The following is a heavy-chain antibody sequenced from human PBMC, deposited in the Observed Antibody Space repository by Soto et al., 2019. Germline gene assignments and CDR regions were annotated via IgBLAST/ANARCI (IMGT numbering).Heavy chain of an antibody. CDR1: GFTFRSYV. J-gene: IGHJ1*01. D-gene: IGHD3-16*01. Sequence: QVQLVESGGGVVKPGTSLRVSCVGSGFTFRSYVIHWVRQAPGKGLEWVALTSDDGSDKYYGDSVRGRFTISRDNSRNTVDLQMDSLRLEDTALYYCARWGTTGGLDVWGQGTLVSVSS. V-gene: IGHV3-30*19. CDR3: ARWGTTGGLDV. CDR2: TSDDGSDK.